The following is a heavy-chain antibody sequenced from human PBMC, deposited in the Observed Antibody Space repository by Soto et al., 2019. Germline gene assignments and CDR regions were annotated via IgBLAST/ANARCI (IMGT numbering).Heavy chain of an antibody. J-gene: IGHJ4*02. Sequence: QPGGSLRLSCAASGFTFRTYGMHWARQAPGKGLEWVAVVSYDGSRQYYRESVRGRFIISRDNSKNTLSLQMNSLRPEDTSVYFCAKGQIPGSTGSPGYFDSWGQGAVVTVSS. CDR1: GFTFRTYG. CDR2: VSYDGSRQ. D-gene: IGHD2-2*03. V-gene: IGHV3-30*18. CDR3: AKGQIPGSTGSPGYFDS.